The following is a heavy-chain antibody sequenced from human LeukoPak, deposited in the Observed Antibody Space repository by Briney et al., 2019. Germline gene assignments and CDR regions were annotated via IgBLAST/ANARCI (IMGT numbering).Heavy chain of an antibody. Sequence: GGSLRLSCAASGFTFTEYSMNWVRQAPGKGLEWLSYIKPRNADIRYADSVKGRFTISRDKAKNSLFLHMNSLRDDDTAVYFCARDQDYGFDYWGQGTLVTVSS. J-gene: IGHJ4*02. V-gene: IGHV3-48*02. CDR2: IKPRNADI. CDR1: GFTFTEYS. D-gene: IGHD4-17*01. CDR3: ARDQDYGFDY.